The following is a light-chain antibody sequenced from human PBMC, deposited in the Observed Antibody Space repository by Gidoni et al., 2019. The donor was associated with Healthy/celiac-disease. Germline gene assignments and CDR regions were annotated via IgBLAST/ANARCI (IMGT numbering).Light chain of an antibody. CDR3: QQSYSTPPIT. V-gene: IGKV1-39*01. Sequence: DIHMPQSPASLSASVGDRVTITCRASQSISSYLNWYQQKPGKAPKLLIYAASSVQSGVPSRFSGSGSGTDFTLTISSLQPEDFATYYCQQSYSTPPITFGQGTRLEIK. CDR1: QSISSY. CDR2: AAS. J-gene: IGKJ5*01.